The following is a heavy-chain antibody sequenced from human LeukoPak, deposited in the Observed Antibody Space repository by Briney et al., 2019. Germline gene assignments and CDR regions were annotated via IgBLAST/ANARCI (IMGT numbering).Heavy chain of an antibody. D-gene: IGHD6-19*01. CDR2: IIPIFGTA. V-gene: IGHV1-69*13. CDR3: ARDTQRGWGFSYEY. J-gene: IGHJ4*02. CDR1: GGTFSSHA. Sequence: PVKVSCKASGGTFSSHAISWVRQAPGQGLEWVGGIIPIFGTANYAQKFQGRVTITADESTSTGYMELSSLRSEDTAVYYCARDTQRGWGFSYEYWGQGTLVTVSS.